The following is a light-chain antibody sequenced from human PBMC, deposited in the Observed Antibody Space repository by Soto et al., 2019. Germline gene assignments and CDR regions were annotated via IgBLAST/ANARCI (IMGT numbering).Light chain of an antibody. CDR3: NSYTSSRSLV. CDR2: DVS. Sequence: QSVLTQPASVSGSPGQSIAISCTGTSSDVGGYNYVSWYQQHPGKAPKLMIYDVSSRPSGVSDRFSGSKSGNTASLTISGLQAEDEADYYCNSYTSSRSLVFGGGTKVTVL. CDR1: SSDVGGYNY. V-gene: IGLV2-14*03. J-gene: IGLJ2*01.